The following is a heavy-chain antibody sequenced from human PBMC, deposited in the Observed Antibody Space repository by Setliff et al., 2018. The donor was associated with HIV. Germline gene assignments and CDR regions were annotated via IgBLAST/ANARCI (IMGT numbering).Heavy chain of an antibody. CDR1: GYSFTNYG. V-gene: IGHV1-18*01. CDR3: ARDDVGYCSGGSCYHLFDTFDI. J-gene: IGHJ3*02. D-gene: IGHD2-15*01. CDR2: ISSYNDNT. Sequence: ASVKVSCKSSGYSFTNYGISWVRQAPGQGLEWMGWISSYNDNTNYALNLQGRFTMTTDTSTSTAYMELRSLRSHDTAVYYCARDDVGYCSGGSCYHLFDTFDIWGQGTVVTVSS.